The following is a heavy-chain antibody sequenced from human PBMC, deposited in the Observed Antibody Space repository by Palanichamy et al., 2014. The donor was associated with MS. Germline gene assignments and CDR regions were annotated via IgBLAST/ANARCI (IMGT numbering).Heavy chain of an antibody. CDR1: GFTFSSYE. V-gene: IGHV3-48*03. CDR2: ISTSGSTI. CDR3: ARRYCSSTSCLLDY. J-gene: IGHJ4*02. D-gene: IGHD2-2*01. Sequence: EVQLVESGGGLVQPGGSLRLSCAASGFTFSSYEMNWVRQAPGKGLEWVSHISTSGSTIYYADSVKGRFTISRDNAKNSLYLQMNSLRAEDTADYYCARRYCSSTSCLLDYWGQGTLVTVSS.